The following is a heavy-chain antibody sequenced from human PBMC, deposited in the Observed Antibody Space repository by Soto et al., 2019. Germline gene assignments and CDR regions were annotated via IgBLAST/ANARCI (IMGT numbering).Heavy chain of an antibody. V-gene: IGHV1-69*13. CDR1: GGTFSSYA. Sequence: GASVKVSCKASGGTFSSYAISWVRQAPGQGLEWMGGIIPIFGTANYAQKFQGRVTITADESTSTAYMELSSLRSEDTAVYYCARDLSVVVVVAATRKIPWFDPWGQGTLVTVSS. CDR2: IIPIFGTA. J-gene: IGHJ5*02. CDR3: ARDLSVVVVVAATRKIPWFDP. D-gene: IGHD2-15*01.